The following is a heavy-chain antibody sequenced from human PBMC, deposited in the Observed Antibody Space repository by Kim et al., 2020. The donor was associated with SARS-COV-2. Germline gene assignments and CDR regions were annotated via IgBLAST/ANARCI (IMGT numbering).Heavy chain of an antibody. CDR3: ARGAARSWYVGTDY. D-gene: IGHD6-13*01. J-gene: IGHJ4*02. CDR2: INPNSGGT. Sequence: ASVKVSCKASGYTFTGYYMHWVRQAPGQGLEWMGWINPNSGGTNYAQKFQGRVTMTRDTSISTAYMELSRLRSDDTAVYYCARGAARSWYVGTDYWGQGTLVTVSS. V-gene: IGHV1-2*02. CDR1: GYTFTGYY.